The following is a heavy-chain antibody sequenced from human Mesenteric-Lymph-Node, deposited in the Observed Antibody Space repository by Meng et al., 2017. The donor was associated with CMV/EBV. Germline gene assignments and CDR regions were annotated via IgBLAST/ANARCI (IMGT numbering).Heavy chain of an antibody. CDR1: GGSFSGYY. D-gene: IGHD3-16*01. V-gene: IGHV3-11*01. CDR3: ARDLRGDYYYYYGMDV. J-gene: IGHJ6*02. Sequence: GGSLRLSCAVYGGSFSGYYWSWIRQPPGKGLEWVSYISSSGSTIYYADSVKGRFTISRDNAKNSLYLQMNSLRAEDTAVYYCARDLRGDYYYYYGMDVWGQGTTVTVSS. CDR2: ISSSGSTI.